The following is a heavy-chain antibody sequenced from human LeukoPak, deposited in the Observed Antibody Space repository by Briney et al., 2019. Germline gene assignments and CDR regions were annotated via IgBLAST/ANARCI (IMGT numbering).Heavy chain of an antibody. CDR1: GFTFTKYD. D-gene: IGHD4-17*01. V-gene: IGHV3-30-3*01. CDR2: ISSDESKK. Sequence: GGSLRLSCAASGFTFTKYDMHWVRQAPGKGLEWVAVISSDESKKDYANSVKGRFTISRDNPKNTLYLQMNSLRAEDTAVYYCARRDGDNDRGFDYWGQGTLVTVSS. J-gene: IGHJ4*02. CDR3: ARRDGDNDRGFDY.